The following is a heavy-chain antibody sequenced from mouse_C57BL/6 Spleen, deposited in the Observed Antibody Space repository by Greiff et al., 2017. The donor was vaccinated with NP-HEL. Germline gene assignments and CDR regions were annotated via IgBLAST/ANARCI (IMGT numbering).Heavy chain of an antibody. Sequence: QVQLQQSGAELVKPGASVKISCKASGYAFSSYWMNWVKQRPGKGLEWIGQIYPGDGDTNYNGKFKGKATLTADKSSSTAYMQLSSLTSEDSAVYFCAKSYSNDRYFDVWGTGTTVTVSS. CDR1: GYAFSSYW. D-gene: IGHD2-12*01. CDR3: AKSYSNDRYFDV. V-gene: IGHV1-80*01. J-gene: IGHJ1*03. CDR2: IYPGDGDT.